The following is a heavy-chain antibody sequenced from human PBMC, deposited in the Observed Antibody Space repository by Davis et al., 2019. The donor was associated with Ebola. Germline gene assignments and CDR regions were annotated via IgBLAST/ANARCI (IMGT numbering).Heavy chain of an antibody. Sequence: GESLKISCAASGFTLSSYYMTWVRQAPGKGLEWVANINHNGSEKYYVDSVKGRFTISRDNAKNSLYLQMNSLRGDDTAVYYCARGFGAEATFDYWGQGTLVTVSS. V-gene: IGHV3-7*03. CDR3: ARGFGAEATFDY. J-gene: IGHJ4*02. CDR2: INHNGSEK. D-gene: IGHD3-3*01. CDR1: GFTLSSYY.